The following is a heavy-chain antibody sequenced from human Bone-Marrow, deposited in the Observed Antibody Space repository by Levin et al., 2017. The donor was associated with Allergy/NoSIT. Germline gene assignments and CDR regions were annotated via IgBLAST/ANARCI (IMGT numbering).Heavy chain of an antibody. CDR2: ISYDGSNK. CDR1: GFTFSSYG. V-gene: IGHV3-30*18. Sequence: GESLKISCAASGFTFSSYGMHWVRQAPGKGLEWVAVISYDGSNKYYADSVKGRFTISRDNSKNTLYLQMNSLRAEDTAVYYCAKVQVVFGVVMYPPIVSGWGQGTLVTVSS. J-gene: IGHJ4*02. CDR3: AKVQVVFGVVMYPPIVSG. D-gene: IGHD3-3*01.